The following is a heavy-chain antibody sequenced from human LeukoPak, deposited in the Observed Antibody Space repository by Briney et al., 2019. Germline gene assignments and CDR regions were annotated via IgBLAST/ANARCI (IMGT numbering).Heavy chain of an antibody. J-gene: IGHJ4*02. CDR1: GGSFSGYY. Sequence: PSETLSLTCALYGGSFSGYYWSWVRQAPGKGLEWVSAISGSGGSTYYADSVKGRFTISRDNSKNTLYLQMNSLRAEDTAVYYCANLDYWGQGTLVTVSS. CDR2: ISGSGGST. CDR3: ANLDY. V-gene: IGHV3-23*01.